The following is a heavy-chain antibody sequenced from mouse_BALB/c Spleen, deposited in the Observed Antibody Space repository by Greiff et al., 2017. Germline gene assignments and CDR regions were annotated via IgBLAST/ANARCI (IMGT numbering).Heavy chain of an antibody. V-gene: IGHV1S56*01. CDR2: IYPGNVNT. CDR1: GYTFTSYY. J-gene: IGHJ4*01. Sequence: VQLQQSGPELVKPGASVRISCKASGYTFTSYYIHWVKQRPGQGLEWIGWIYPGNVNTKYNEKFKGKATLTADKSSSTAYMQLSSLTSEDSAVYFCARYGGNYVDMLMDYWGQGTSVTVSS. CDR3: ARYGGNYVDMLMDY. D-gene: IGHD1-1*02.